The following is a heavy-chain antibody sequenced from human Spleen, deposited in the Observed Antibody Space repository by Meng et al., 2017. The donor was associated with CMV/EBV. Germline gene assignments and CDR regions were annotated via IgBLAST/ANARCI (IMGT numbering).Heavy chain of an antibody. CDR1: GFTFSSYS. CDR3: ATYSSGWYSGY. CDR2: ISSSSSYI. J-gene: IGHJ4*02. Sequence: GGSLRLSCEASGFTFSSYSMNWVRQAPGKGLEWVSSISSSSSYIYYADSVKGRFTISRDNAKNSRYQQMNSLRAEDTAVYYCATYSSGWYSGYWGQGTLVTVSS. V-gene: IGHV3-21*01. D-gene: IGHD6-19*01.